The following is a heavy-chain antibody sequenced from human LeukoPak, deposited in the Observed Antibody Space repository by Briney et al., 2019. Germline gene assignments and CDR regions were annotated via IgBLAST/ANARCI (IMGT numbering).Heavy chain of an antibody. CDR1: GFTFSSHW. D-gene: IGHD6-19*01. Sequence: GGSLRLSCAASGFTFSSHWMHWVRQAPGKGLVWVSRINGAGSSTSYADHVKGRFTVSRDNAKTTLNLQMNSLRAEDTAVYYCARDLFFSDAGYSSGWRAEYFHHWGQGTLVTVSS. CDR2: INGAGSST. J-gene: IGHJ1*01. V-gene: IGHV3-74*01. CDR3: ARDLFFSDAGYSSGWRAEYFHH.